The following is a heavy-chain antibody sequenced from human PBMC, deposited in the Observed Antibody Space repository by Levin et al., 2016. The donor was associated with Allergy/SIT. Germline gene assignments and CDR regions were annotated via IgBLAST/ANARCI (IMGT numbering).Heavy chain of an antibody. D-gene: IGHD4-23*01. CDR2: INPSGGST. CDR1: GYTFTSYY. V-gene: IGHV1-46*01. CDR3: ARDSTVAAFWDYYYYMDV. Sequence: ASVKVSCKASGYTFTSYYMHWVRQAPGQGLEWMGIINPSGGSTSYAQKFQGRVTMTRDTSTSTVYMELSSLRSEDTAVYYCARDSTVAAFWDYYYYMDVWGKGTTVTVSS. J-gene: IGHJ6*03.